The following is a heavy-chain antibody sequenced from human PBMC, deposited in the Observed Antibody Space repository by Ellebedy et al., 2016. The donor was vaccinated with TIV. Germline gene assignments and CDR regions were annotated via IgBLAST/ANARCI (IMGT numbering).Heavy chain of an antibody. J-gene: IGHJ6*02. V-gene: IGHV3-9*01. D-gene: IGHD3-16*01. Sequence: SLKISCAASGFNFDDYALHWVRHAPGKGLEWVSGLSWNSGSIGYADSVKGRVTLSRDNAKNSMYLEMNSLRAEDTALYYCAKDKMMGYYHYGMDVWGQGTTVTVSS. CDR1: GFNFDDYA. CDR2: LSWNSGSI. CDR3: AKDKMMGYYHYGMDV.